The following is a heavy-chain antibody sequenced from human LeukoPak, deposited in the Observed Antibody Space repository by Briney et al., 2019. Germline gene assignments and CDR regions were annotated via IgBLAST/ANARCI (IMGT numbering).Heavy chain of an antibody. V-gene: IGHV1-46*01. J-gene: IGHJ4*02. CDR1: GYTFTRYY. D-gene: IGHD6-6*01. CDR3: ARELPPGSSSEVFSDY. CDR2: INPSGGST. Sequence: ASVKVSCKASGYTFTRYYMHWVRQAPGQGLEWMGIINPSGGSTSYAQKFQGRVTMTRDMSTSTVYMELSSLRSEDTAVYYCARELPPGSSSEVFSDYWGQGTLVAVSS.